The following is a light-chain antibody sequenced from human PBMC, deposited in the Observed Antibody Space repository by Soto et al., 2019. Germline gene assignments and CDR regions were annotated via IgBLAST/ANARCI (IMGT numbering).Light chain of an antibody. V-gene: IGLV2-14*01. CDR1: SSDIGGYNY. Sequence: QPALTQPASVSGSPGQSITISCTGTSSDIGGYNYVSWYQQYPGKAPKLIIFGVSDRPSGVSNRFSGSKSGTTASLTISGLQAEDEADYYCSSYKTSSTVVVFGGGTKLTVL. CDR3: SSYKTSSTVVV. CDR2: GVS. J-gene: IGLJ2*01.